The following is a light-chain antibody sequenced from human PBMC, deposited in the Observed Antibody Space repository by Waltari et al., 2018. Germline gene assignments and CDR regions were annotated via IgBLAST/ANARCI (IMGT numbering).Light chain of an antibody. J-gene: IGKJ1*01. CDR1: QSVSHW. V-gene: IGKV1-5*03. Sequence: DTQMTQSPANLSASVGDRVTITCRASQSVSHWLAWYQQKPGKAPKLLIYGASGLESGVPSRFSCSGYGTEFTLTINNLQPDDSATYYCLQCAASSWSFGQGTKVEIK. CDR2: GAS. CDR3: LQCAASSWS.